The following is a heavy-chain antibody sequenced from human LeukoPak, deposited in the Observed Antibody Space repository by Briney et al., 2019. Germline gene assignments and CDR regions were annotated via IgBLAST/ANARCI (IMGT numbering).Heavy chain of an antibody. CDR3: AKASPRVWTTVTTIDY. V-gene: IGHV3-30*18. J-gene: IGHJ4*02. CDR1: GFTFSSYG. Sequence: PGGSLRLSCAASGFTFSSYGMHWVRQAPGKGLEWVAVISYDGSNKYYADSVKGRFTISRDNSKNTLYLQVNSLRAEDTAVYYCAKASPRVWTTVTTIDYWGQGTLVTVSS. CDR2: ISYDGSNK. D-gene: IGHD4-17*01.